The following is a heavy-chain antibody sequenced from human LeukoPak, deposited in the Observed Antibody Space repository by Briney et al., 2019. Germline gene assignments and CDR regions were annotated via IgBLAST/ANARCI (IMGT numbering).Heavy chain of an antibody. V-gene: IGHV1-18*01. CDR3: ARDAQLGNFDY. CDR2: ISASNGGT. Sequence: ASVKVSCKTSAYTFTSYGISWVRRAPGQGLEWMGWISASNGGTNYAQKFQGRVTMTTDTSTSTVYMELRSLRSDDTAVYYCARDAQLGNFDYWGQGTLVTVSS. D-gene: IGHD1-1*01. J-gene: IGHJ4*02. CDR1: AYTFTSYG.